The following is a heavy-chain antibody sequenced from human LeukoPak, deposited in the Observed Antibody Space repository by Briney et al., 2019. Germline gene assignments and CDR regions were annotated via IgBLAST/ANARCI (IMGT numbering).Heavy chain of an antibody. CDR3: ARDPLGSSGYYGIDY. V-gene: IGHV3-21*01. Sequence: PGGSLRLSCAASGFTFSSYSMNWVRQAPGKGLEWVSSISSSSSYIYYADSVKGRFTISRDNAKNSLYLQMNSLRAEDTAVYYCARDPLGSSGYYGIDYWGQGTLVAVSS. J-gene: IGHJ4*02. CDR2: ISSSSSYI. D-gene: IGHD3-22*01. CDR1: GFTFSSYS.